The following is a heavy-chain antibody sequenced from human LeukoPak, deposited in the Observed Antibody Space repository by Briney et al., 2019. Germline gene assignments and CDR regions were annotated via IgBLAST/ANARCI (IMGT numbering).Heavy chain of an antibody. V-gene: IGHV3-21*01. CDR3: ATTISVRQTRYFFDY. J-gene: IGHJ4*02. CDR2: ISSSSSNI. D-gene: IGHD1-14*01. Sequence: GGSLRLSCAASGFTFSSYYMNWVRQAPGKGLEWVSSISSSSSNIYSADSVKGRFTISRDNAKNSLYLQMNNLRAEDTVVYYCATTISVRQTRYFFDYWGQGTLVTVSS. CDR1: GFTFSSYY.